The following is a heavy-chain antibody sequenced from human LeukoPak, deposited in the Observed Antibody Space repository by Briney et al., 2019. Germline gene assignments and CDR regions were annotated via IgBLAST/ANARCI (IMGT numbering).Heavy chain of an antibody. CDR1: GGTFSSYA. V-gene: IGHV1-69*13. D-gene: IGHD6-13*01. CDR2: IIPIFGTA. CDR3: ARNPPAAGRVYYYYYMDV. J-gene: IGHJ6*03. Sequence: RASVKVSCKASGGTFSSYAISWVRQAPGQGLEWMGGIIPIFGTANYAQKFQGRVTITADESTSTAYMELSSLRSEDTAVYYCARNPPAAGRVYYYYYMDVWGKGTTVTVSS.